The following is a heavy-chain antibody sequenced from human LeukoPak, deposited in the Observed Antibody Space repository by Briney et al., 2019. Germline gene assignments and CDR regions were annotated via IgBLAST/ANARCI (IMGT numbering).Heavy chain of an antibody. CDR3: TTGGLGIQLWFKLSYAY. Sequence: SGGSLRLSCAASGFTFSNAWMSWVRQAPGKGLEWVGRIKSKTDGGTTDYAAPVKGRFTISRDDSKNTLYLQMNSLKTEDTAVYYCTTGGLGIQLWFKLSYAYWGQGTLVTVSS. CDR2: IKSKTDGGTT. V-gene: IGHV3-15*01. D-gene: IGHD5-18*01. J-gene: IGHJ4*02. CDR1: GFTFSNAW.